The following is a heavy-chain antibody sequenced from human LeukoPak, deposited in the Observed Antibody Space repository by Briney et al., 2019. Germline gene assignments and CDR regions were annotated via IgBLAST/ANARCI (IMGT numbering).Heavy chain of an antibody. D-gene: IGHD3-10*01. Sequence: SETLSLTCAVYGGSFSGYYWSWIRQPPGKGLERIGEINHSGSTNYNPSLKSRVTISVDTSKNQFSLKLSSVTAADTAVYYCAKCKVRRGYYGMDVWGQGTTVTVSS. CDR2: INHSGST. V-gene: IGHV4-34*01. CDR1: GGSFSGYY. CDR3: AKCKVRRGYYGMDV. J-gene: IGHJ6*02.